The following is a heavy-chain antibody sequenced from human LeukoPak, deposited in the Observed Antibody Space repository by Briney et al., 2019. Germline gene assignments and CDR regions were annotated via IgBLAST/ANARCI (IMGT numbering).Heavy chain of an antibody. D-gene: IGHD3-9*01. CDR2: ISSSSSYI. Sequence: GGSLRLSCAASGFTFSSYSMNWVRQAPGKGLEWVSSISSSSSYIYYADSVKGRFTISRDNSKNTLYLQMNSLRAEDTAVYYCAKAPIRYFDWSYIDYWGQGTLVTVSS. V-gene: IGHV3-21*04. J-gene: IGHJ4*02. CDR3: AKAPIRYFDWSYIDY. CDR1: GFTFSSYS.